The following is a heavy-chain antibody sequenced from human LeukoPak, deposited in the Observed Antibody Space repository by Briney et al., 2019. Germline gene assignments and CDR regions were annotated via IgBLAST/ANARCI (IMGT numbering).Heavy chain of an antibody. CDR1: GFTFDDYA. CDR3: AKDLADLVVVVAAMDY. J-gene: IGHJ4*02. CDR2: ISGDGGST. V-gene: IGHV3-43*02. D-gene: IGHD2-15*01. Sequence: PGGSLRLSCAASGFTFDDYAMHWVRHAPGKGLEWVSLISGDGGSTYFADSVKGRFTISRDNSKNSLYLQMNSLRTEDTALYYCAKDLADLVVVVAAMDYWGQGTLVTVSS.